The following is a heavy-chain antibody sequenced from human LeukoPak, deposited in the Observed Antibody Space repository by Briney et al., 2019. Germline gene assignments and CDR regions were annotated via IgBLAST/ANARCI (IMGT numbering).Heavy chain of an antibody. CDR3: ARTYYDFWSGYPPVALDY. V-gene: IGHV4-39*07. J-gene: IGHJ4*02. Sequence: SETLSLTCTVSGGSISSSSYYWGWIRQPPGKGLEWIGSIYYSGSTYYNPSLKSRVTISVDTSKNQFSLKLSSVTAADTAVYYCARTYYDFWSGYPPVALDYWGQGTLVTVSS. CDR1: GGSISSSSYY. D-gene: IGHD3-3*01. CDR2: IYYSGST.